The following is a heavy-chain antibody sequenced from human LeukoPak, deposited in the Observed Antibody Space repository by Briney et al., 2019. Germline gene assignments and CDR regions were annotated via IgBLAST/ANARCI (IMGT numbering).Heavy chain of an antibody. Sequence: PGRSLRLSCTASGFTFGDYAMSWFRQAPGKGLEWVGFIRSKAYGGTTEYAASVKGRFTISRDNAKNTLYLQMNSLRAEDTAVYYCTRSLILDYWGQGTLVTVSS. V-gene: IGHV3-49*03. CDR3: TRSLILDY. J-gene: IGHJ4*02. CDR1: GFTFGDYA. CDR2: IRSKAYGGTT.